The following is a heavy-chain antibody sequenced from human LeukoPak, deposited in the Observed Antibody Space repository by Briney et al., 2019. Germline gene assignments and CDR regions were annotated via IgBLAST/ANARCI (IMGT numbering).Heavy chain of an antibody. V-gene: IGHV3-33*01. CDR2: IWYDGSNK. CDR3: ARGVDYYENSGTIDY. J-gene: IGHJ4*02. CDR1: GFTFSDYG. Sequence: GGSLRLSCTASGFTFSDYGMHWVRRPPGKGLEWVAIIWYDGSNKKYEDSVKGRFTISRDNSKNTLYLQMNSLRAEDTAVYYCARGVDYYENSGTIDYWGQGTLVTVSS. D-gene: IGHD3-22*01.